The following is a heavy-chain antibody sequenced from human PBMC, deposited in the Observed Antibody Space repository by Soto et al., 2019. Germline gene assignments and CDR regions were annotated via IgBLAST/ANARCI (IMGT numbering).Heavy chain of an antibody. D-gene: IGHD3-3*01. Sequence: EASVKVSCKASGYTFTDYGISWVRQAPGQGLQWMGWITAFNGNTKYAQQFQGRVTMTTDTSTSTAYMELRSLESDDTAVYYCARISQSDFWSGYYYFFEYWGQGTLVTVSS. V-gene: IGHV1-18*01. CDR2: ITAFNGNT. J-gene: IGHJ4*02. CDR1: GYTFTDYG. CDR3: ARISQSDFWSGYYYFFEY.